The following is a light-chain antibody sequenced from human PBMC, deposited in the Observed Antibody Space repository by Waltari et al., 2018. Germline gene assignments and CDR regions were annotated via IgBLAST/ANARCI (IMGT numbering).Light chain of an antibody. Sequence: SYELTQPPSVSVSPGQTARITCSGDALPNQYAYWYQQKPGQAPVVVIYNDRERPSGIPERFSGSTSGTTVTLAISGVQAEDEADYYCQSTDSSGTSVVFGGGTKLTVL. V-gene: IGLV3-25*03. J-gene: IGLJ2*01. CDR3: QSTDSSGTSVV. CDR2: NDR. CDR1: ALPNQY.